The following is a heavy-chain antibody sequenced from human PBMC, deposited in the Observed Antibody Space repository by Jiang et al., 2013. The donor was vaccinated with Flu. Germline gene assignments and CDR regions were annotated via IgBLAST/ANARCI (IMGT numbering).Heavy chain of an antibody. CDR3: AREIEDLEYYSYYMDV. V-gene: IGHV3-48*01. J-gene: IGHJ6*03. Sequence: VQLVESGGGLVQPGGSLRLSCAASGFTFSSYSMNWVRQAPGKGLEWVSYISSSSSTIYYADSVKGRFTISRDNAKNSLYLQMNSLRAEDTAVYYCAREIEDLEYYSYYMDVWGKGTTVTVSS. CDR1: GFTFSSYS. D-gene: IGHD3-3*01. CDR2: ISSSSSTI.